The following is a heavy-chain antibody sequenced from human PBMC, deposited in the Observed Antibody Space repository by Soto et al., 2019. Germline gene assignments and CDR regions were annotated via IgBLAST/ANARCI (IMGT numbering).Heavy chain of an antibody. CDR1: GLTSSGIE. CDR3: AGLSVTGGVDV. D-gene: IGHD2-21*02. J-gene: IGHJ6*02. CDR2: ISASGDTV. Sequence: EVRLVESGGGFLQPGGALRLSCVVSGLTSSGIELNWVRQAPGKGLEWISYISASGDTVDYADSVRGRFSISRDNATQSLFLQMSALRVEDTAVYYCAGLSVTGGVDVWGQGTTVTVSS. V-gene: IGHV3-48*03.